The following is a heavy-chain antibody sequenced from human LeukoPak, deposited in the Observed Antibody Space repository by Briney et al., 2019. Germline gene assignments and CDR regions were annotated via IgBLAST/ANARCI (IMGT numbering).Heavy chain of an antibody. V-gene: IGHV1-2*02. CDR1: GYTFSAYY. CDR2: INPKSGYT. J-gene: IGHJ6*03. CDR3: ARDLYSSPGYYYYMDV. D-gene: IGHD6-13*01. Sequence: ASVKVSCKASGYTFSAYYMYWVRQAPGQGLEWMGWINPKSGYTTYTQKFQGRVTMTRDTSISTAYMELSRLRSDDTAVYYCARDLYSSPGYYYYMDVWGKGTTVTVSS.